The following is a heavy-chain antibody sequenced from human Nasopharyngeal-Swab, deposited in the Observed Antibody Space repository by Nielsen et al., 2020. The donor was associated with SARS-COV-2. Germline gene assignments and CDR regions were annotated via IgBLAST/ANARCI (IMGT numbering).Heavy chain of an antibody. CDR2: IFPGDSDT. CDR3: AIGAAVGTLFHGMDV. V-gene: IGHV5-51*01. D-gene: IGHD1-26*01. CDR1: GCSFTSYW. J-gene: IGHJ6*02. Sequence: GEALKISWKGSGCSFTSYWMAWVRQMPGKGLEWMGSIFPGDSDTRYSPSFEGRVTISVDQSITTAYLHWTSLKASDTAKYYCAIGAAVGTLFHGMDVWGQGTMVTVSS.